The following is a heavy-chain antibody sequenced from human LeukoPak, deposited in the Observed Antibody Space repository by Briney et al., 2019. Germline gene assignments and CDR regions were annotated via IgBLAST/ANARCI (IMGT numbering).Heavy chain of an antibody. D-gene: IGHD2-2*01. Sequence: PETLSLTCTVSGGSISSYYWSWIRQPPGKGLEWIGYIFYSGSTNYNPSLKSRVTISVDTSKNQFSLKLSSVTAADTAVYYCARLSVVPAAMQFYYYYHMDVWGKGTTVTVSS. CDR1: GGSISSYY. V-gene: IGHV4-59*08. CDR3: ARLSVVPAAMQFYYYYHMDV. J-gene: IGHJ6*03. CDR2: IFYSGST.